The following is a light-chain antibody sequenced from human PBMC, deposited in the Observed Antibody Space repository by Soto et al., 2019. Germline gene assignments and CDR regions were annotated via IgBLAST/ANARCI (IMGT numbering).Light chain of an antibody. CDR2: GAS. Sequence: EIVMTQSPATLSVSPGERATLSCRASQSVSNNLAWYQQKPGQDPRLLIYGASTRATGIPARFSGSGSGTEFSLTISSLQSEDFAVYYCQQSNDWWTFGQGTKVEIK. CDR1: QSVSNN. CDR3: QQSNDWWT. V-gene: IGKV3-15*01. J-gene: IGKJ1*01.